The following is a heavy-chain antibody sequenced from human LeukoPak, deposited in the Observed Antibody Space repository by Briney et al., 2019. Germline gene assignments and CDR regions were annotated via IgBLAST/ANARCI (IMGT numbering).Heavy chain of an antibody. CDR2: IYHSGST. Sequence: SRTLSLTCAVSGGSISSGNWWNWVRQPPGKGLEWIGSIYHSGSTYYNPSLKSRVTTSVDTSKNQFSLKLSSVTAADTAVYYCATRKLGNDYWGQGTLVTVSS. CDR3: ATRKLGNDY. V-gene: IGHV4-4*02. D-gene: IGHD7-27*01. J-gene: IGHJ4*02. CDR1: GGSISSGNW.